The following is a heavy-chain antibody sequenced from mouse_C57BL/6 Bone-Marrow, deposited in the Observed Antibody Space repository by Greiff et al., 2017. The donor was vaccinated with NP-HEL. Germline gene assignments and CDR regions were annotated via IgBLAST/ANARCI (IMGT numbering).Heavy chain of an antibody. CDR2: IHPNSGST. CDR3: ARNDYDGGFAY. D-gene: IGHD2-4*01. CDR1: GYTFTSYW. Sequence: QVQLLQPGAELVKPGASVKLSCKASGYTFTSYWMHWVKQRPGQGLEWIGMIHPNSGSTNYNEKIKSKVTLTVDKSSSTAYMQISSLTSEDAAVFYCARNDYDGGFAYWGQGTLVTVSA. J-gene: IGHJ3*01. V-gene: IGHV1-64*01.